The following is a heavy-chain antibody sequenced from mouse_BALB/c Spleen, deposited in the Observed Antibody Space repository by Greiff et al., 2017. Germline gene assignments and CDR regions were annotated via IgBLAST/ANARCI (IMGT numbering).Heavy chain of an antibody. CDR3: ARKGVYYGYYYAMDY. Sequence: QVQLKESGPGLVQPSQSLSITCTVSGFSLTSYGVHWVRQSPGKGLEWLGVIWSGGSTDYNAAFISRLSISKDNSKSQVFFKMNSLQANDTAIYYCARKGVYYGYYYAMDYWGQGTSVTVSS. D-gene: IGHD2-2*01. J-gene: IGHJ4*01. CDR2: IWSGGST. CDR1: GFSLTSYG. V-gene: IGHV2-2*02.